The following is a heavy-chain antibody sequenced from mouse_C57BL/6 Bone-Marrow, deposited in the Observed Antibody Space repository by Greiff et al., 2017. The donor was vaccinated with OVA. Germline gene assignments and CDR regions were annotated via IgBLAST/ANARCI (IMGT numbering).Heavy chain of an antibody. J-gene: IGHJ2*01. CDR3: ASYYYGSRYYFDY. V-gene: IGHV14-3*01. CDR2: IDPANGNT. Sequence: EVKLVESVAELVRPGASVKLSCTASGFNIKNTYMHWVKQRPEQGLEWIGRIDPANGNTKYAPKFQGKATITADTSSNTAYLQLSSLTSEDTAIYYCASYYYGSRYYFDYWGQGTTLTVSS. D-gene: IGHD1-1*01. CDR1: GFNIKNTY.